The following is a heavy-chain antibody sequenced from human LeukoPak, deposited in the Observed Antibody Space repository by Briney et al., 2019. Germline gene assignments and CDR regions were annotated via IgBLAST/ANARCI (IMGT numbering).Heavy chain of an antibody. CDR3: ASIRVAGTGDAFDI. CDR2: IYYSGST. J-gene: IGHJ3*02. Sequence: PSETLSLTCTVSGGSISSSSYYWGWIRQPPGKGLEWIGSIYYSGSTYYNPSLKSRVIISVATSKNQFSLKLSSVTAADTAVYYCASIRVAGTGDAFDIWGQGTMVTVSS. V-gene: IGHV4-39*07. D-gene: IGHD6-19*01. CDR1: GGSISSSSYY.